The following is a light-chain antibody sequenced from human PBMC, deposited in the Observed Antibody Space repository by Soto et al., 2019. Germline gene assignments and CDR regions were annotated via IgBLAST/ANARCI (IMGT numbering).Light chain of an antibody. CDR1: QGISSW. J-gene: IGKJ1*01. Sequence: DIQMTQSPSSVSASVGDRVTITCRASQGISSWLAWYQHKPGKAPKLLSYAASSLQSGVPSRFSGSGSGTDFTLTISSLQPDDFATYYCQQYNDYPWTFGQGTKVDIK. CDR3: QQYNDYPWT. CDR2: AAS. V-gene: IGKV1-12*01.